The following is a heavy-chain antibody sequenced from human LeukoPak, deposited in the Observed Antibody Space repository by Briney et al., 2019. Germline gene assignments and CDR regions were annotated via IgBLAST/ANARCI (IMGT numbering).Heavy chain of an antibody. V-gene: IGHV1-18*01. CDR3: ARGLRYFDWLLPGNDAFDI. Sequence: ASVKVSCKASGYTFTSCGISWVRQAPGQGLEWMGWISAYNGNTNYAQKLQGRVTMTTDTSTSTAYMELRSLRSDDTAVYYCARGLRYFDWLLPGNDAFDIWGQGTMVTVSS. J-gene: IGHJ3*02. CDR1: GYTFTSCG. D-gene: IGHD3-9*01. CDR2: ISAYNGNT.